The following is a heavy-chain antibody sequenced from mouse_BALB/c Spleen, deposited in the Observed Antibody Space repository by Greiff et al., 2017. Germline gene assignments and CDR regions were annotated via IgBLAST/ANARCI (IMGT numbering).Heavy chain of an antibody. V-gene: IGHV1S137*01. J-gene: IGHJ2*01. D-gene: IGHD2-14*01. CDR2: ISTYYGDA. Sequence: QVQLQQSGAELVRPGVSVKISCKGSGYTFTDYAMHWVKQSHAKSLEWIGVISTYYGDASYNQKFKGKATMTVDKSSSTAYMELARLTSEDSAIYYCARRGVRRIGGYYFDYWGQGTTLTVSS. CDR1: GYTFTDYA. CDR3: ARRGVRRIGGYYFDY.